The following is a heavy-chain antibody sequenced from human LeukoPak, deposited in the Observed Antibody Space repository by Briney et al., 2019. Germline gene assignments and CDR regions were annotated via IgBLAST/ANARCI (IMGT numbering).Heavy chain of an antibody. CDR2: INPNSGGT. Sequence: ASVKVSCKASGYTFTDYYMHWVRQAPGQGLEWMGWINPNSGGTNYAQKFQGRVTMTRDTSISTAYMELSRLRSDDTAVYYCARASYYYDSSGYPGYYFDYWVQGTLVTVSS. D-gene: IGHD3-22*01. CDR3: ARASYYYDSSGYPGYYFDY. J-gene: IGHJ4*02. V-gene: IGHV1-2*02. CDR1: GYTFTDYY.